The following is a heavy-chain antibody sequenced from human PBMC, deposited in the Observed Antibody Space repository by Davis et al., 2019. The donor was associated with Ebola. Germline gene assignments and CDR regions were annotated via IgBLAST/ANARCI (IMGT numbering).Heavy chain of an antibody. Sequence: SETLSLTCTVSGGSISTYYWSWIRQPPGKGLEWIGYIYNSGSTNYNPSLKSRVTISVDTSKNQFSLKLTSVTAADTAMYYCARAPYSSRNWFVPWGQGTLVTVSS. CDR3: ARAPYSSRNWFVP. J-gene: IGHJ5*02. CDR2: IYNSGST. V-gene: IGHV4-59*01. D-gene: IGHD6-13*01. CDR1: GGSISTYY.